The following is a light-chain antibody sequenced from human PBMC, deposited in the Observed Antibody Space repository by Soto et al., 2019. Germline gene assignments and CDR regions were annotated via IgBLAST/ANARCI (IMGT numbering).Light chain of an antibody. CDR1: SSDVGRYNY. Sequence: LAQPASVSGSPGQSITISCTGTSSDVGRYNYVSWYQQHPGKAPKLMIHEVSYRPSGVSSRFSGSKSGNTASLTISGLQAEDEAHYYCSSYTTSYFYVFGPGTKVTVL. J-gene: IGLJ1*01. V-gene: IGLV2-14*01. CDR3: SSYTTSYFYV. CDR2: EVS.